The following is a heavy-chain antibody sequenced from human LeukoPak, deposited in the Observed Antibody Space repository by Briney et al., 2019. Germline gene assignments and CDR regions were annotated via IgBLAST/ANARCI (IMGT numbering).Heavy chain of an antibody. V-gene: IGHV4-34*01. CDR1: GGSFSGYY. Sequence: SETLSLTCAVYGGSFSGYYWSWIRQPPGKGLEWIGEINHSGSTNYNPSLKSRVTISVDTSKNQFSLKLSSVTAADTAVYYCAILVVAATPDYFDYWGQGTLVTVSS. J-gene: IGHJ4*02. CDR3: AILVVAATPDYFDY. D-gene: IGHD2-15*01. CDR2: INHSGST.